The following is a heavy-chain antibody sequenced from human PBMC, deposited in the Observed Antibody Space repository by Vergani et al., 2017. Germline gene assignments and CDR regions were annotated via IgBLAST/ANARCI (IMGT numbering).Heavy chain of an antibody. CDR1: GFTFSIYS. D-gene: IGHD4-17*01. CDR3: ARDYYGDDYFDY. CDR2: ISSSSSYI. J-gene: IGHJ4*02. Sequence: EVQLVESGGGLVKPGGSLRLSCAASGFTFSIYSMNWVRQAPGKGLEWVSSISSSSSYIYYADSVKGRFTISRDNAKNSLYLQMNSLRAEDTAVYYCARDYYGDDYFDYWGQGTLVTVSS. V-gene: IGHV3-21*01.